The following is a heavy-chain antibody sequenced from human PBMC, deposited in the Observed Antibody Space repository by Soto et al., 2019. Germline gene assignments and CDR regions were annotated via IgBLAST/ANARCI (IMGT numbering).Heavy chain of an antibody. Sequence: EVQLVESGGGLVKPGGSLRLSYAASGFTFSNAWMSWVRQAPGKGLEWVGRIKSKTDGGTTDYAAPVKGRVTISRDDSKNTLYLQMNSLKTEDTAVYYCTMEVRGPKYYFDYWGQGTLVTVSS. V-gene: IGHV3-15*01. CDR1: GFTFSNAW. CDR2: IKSKTDGGTT. D-gene: IGHD3-10*01. CDR3: TMEVRGPKYYFDY. J-gene: IGHJ4*02.